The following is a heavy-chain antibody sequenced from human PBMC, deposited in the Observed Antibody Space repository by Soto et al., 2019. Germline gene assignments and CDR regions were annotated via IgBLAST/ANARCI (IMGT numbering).Heavy chain of an antibody. CDR3: SRNRGEKIAP. V-gene: IGHV4-61*01. CDR1: GGSVSSGSYY. Sequence: SETLSLTCTVSGGSVSSGSYYWSWIRQPPGKGLEWIGYIYYSGSTNYNPSLKSRVTISVDTSKNQFSLKLSSVTAADTAVYYCSRNRGEKIAPSTQRSPVTVSA. CDR2: IYYSGST. J-gene: IGHJ5*02.